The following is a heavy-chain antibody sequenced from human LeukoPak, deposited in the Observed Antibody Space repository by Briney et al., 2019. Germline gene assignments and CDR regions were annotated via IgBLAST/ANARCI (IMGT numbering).Heavy chain of an antibody. D-gene: IGHD3-22*01. Sequence: GGSLRLSCAASGFTFSSYAMSWVRQAPGKGLEWVSAISGGGGSTYYADSVKGRFTISSDNSKNTLYLQMNSLRAEDTAVYYCAADSSGYFTAFDYWGQGTLVTASS. CDR3: AADSSGYFTAFDY. J-gene: IGHJ4*02. CDR1: GFTFSSYA. V-gene: IGHV3-23*01. CDR2: ISGGGGST.